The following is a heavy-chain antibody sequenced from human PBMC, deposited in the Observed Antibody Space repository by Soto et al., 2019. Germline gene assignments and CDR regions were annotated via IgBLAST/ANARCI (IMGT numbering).Heavy chain of an antibody. CDR1: GFTFRSYA. J-gene: IGHJ6*02. CDR3: ALYSSRYYYYYGMDV. D-gene: IGHD6-13*01. CDR2: ISGSGGST. V-gene: IGHV3-23*01. Sequence: EVQLLESGGGLVQPGWSLRLSCAASGFTFRSYAMSWGSQAPGKWLEWVSAISGSGGSTYYADSVKGRFTISRDNSKITLYLQMNSLRAEDTAVYYCALYSSRYYYYYGMDVWGQGPKVTVSS.